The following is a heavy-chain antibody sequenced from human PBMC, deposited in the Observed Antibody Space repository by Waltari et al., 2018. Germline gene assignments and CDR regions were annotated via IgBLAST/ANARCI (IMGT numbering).Heavy chain of an antibody. J-gene: IGHJ5*02. CDR1: GFPFDHYA. Sequence: EEQLVESGGGVVRPGGSLRLSCAASGFPFDHYAMAWVRQAPGTGVEWVAGINWDVSSTGHADSVKGRFTISRDNAKNSLHLHVNSLTAEDTAFYYCARVNSNYVNWFDPWGQGTLVIVSS. V-gene: IGHV3-20*04. CDR3: ARVNSNYVNWFDP. D-gene: IGHD4-4*01. CDR2: INWDVSST.